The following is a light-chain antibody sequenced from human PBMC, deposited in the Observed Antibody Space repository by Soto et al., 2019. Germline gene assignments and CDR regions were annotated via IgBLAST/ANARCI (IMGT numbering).Light chain of an antibody. J-gene: IGKJ5*01. Sequence: DIVLTQSPGTLPLPPGDRATLSCRSSQSVSSNYLAWYQQKPGQAPRLLIYGASNRATGIPDRFSGSGSGTDFTLTISSLEPEDFAVYYCQQRSNWPPITFGQGTRLEIK. V-gene: IGKV3D-20*02. CDR2: GAS. CDR3: QQRSNWPPIT. CDR1: QSVSSNY.